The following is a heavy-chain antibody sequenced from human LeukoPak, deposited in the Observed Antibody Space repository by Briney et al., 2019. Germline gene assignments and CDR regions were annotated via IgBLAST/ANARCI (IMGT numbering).Heavy chain of an antibody. CDR3: ARAPRLYYDILTGYRYPYYFDY. V-gene: IGHV7-4-1*02. Sequence: GASVKVSCKASGYTFTSYAMNWVRQAPGQGLEWMGWINTNTGNPTYAQGFTGRVVFSLDTSVSTAYLQISSLKAEDTAVYSCARAPRLYYDILTGYRYPYYFDYWGQGTLVTVSS. D-gene: IGHD3-9*01. CDR1: GYTFTSYA. CDR2: INTNTGNP. J-gene: IGHJ4*02.